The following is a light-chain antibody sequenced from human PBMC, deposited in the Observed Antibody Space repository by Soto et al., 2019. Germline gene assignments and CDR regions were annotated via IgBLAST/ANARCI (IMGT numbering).Light chain of an antibody. CDR1: QSISSY. V-gene: IGKV3-11*01. CDR2: DAS. CDR3: QQSSSWPLT. J-gene: IGKJ4*01. Sequence: EIVLTQSPATLSLSPGERATLSCRASQSISSYLAWYQQKRGQAPRLLIYDASNRATGIPARFSGSGSGTDFTLTISSLENEDFAVYYCQQSSSWPLTFGGGTKVDIK.